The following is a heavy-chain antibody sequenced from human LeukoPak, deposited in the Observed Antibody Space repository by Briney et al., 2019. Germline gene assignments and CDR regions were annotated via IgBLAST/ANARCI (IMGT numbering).Heavy chain of an antibody. CDR1: GYTFTSYD. D-gene: IGHD6-19*01. Sequence: ASVKVSCKASGYTFTSYDINWVRQATGQGLEWMGWMNPNNGNTDYAQKFQGRVTLTRNTSVSTAYMELSSLRSEDTAVYYCTRGGPVAGTHKYFQHWGQGTLVTVSS. CDR3: TRGGPVAGTHKYFQH. V-gene: IGHV1-8*01. J-gene: IGHJ1*01. CDR2: MNPNNGNT.